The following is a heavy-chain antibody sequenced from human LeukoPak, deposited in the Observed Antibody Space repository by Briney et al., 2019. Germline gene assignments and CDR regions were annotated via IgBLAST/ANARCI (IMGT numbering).Heavy chain of an antibody. V-gene: IGHV4-39*01. Sequence: PSETLSLTCTVSSASISSSPYFWGWIRQSPGKGLEWIGSISYSGTTYYNPSRKSRVTISVDTSKNQFSLKLTSVTAADTAVYYCAANSADYNTLGSSYKVWGQGTLVTVSS. CDR3: AANSADYNTLGSSYKV. CDR1: SASISSSPYF. CDR2: ISYSGTT. J-gene: IGHJ4*02. D-gene: IGHD3-10*01.